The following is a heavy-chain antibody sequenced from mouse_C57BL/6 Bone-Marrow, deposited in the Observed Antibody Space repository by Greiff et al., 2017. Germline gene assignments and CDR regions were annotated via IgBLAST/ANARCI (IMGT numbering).Heavy chain of an antibody. D-gene: IGHD1-3*01. CDR2: IDPENGDT. Sequence: EVQLVESGAEPVRPGASVKLSCTASGFNIKDDYMHWVKQRPEQGLEWIGWIDPENGDTEYASKFQGKATITADTSSNTAYLQLSSLTSEDTAVYYCRSSAWFAYWGQGTLVTVSA. J-gene: IGHJ3*01. CDR1: GFNIKDDY. V-gene: IGHV14-4*01. CDR3: RSSAWFAY.